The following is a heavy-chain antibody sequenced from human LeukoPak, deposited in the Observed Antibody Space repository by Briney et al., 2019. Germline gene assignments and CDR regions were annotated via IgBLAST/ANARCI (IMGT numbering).Heavy chain of an antibody. J-gene: IGHJ5*02. CDR2: IYYSGTT. CDR3: ARSRGYSDYVWFDP. D-gene: IGHD5-12*01. V-gene: IGHV4-39*01. Sequence: PSETLSLTCEVSGGSISTVSSYWGWIRQSPVKGLEWIGHIYYSGTTHYNPSLQSRVTISIDTSKNLFSLKMNSVTGEDTAVYYCARSRGYSDYVWFDPWGQGTLVTVSS. CDR1: GGSISTVSSY.